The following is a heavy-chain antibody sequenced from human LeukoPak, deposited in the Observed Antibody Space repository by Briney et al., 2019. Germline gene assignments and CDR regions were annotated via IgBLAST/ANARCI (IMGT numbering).Heavy chain of an antibody. Sequence: GGSLRLSCAASGFTFSSFWMSWVRQAPGKGLEWVANINQDGSEKYYLDSVKGRFTISRDNAKNSLLLQMNSLRAEDTAVYYCARGTPTTRDFDYWGQGTLVTVSS. CDR3: ARGTPTTRDFDY. D-gene: IGHD4-11*01. J-gene: IGHJ4*02. V-gene: IGHV3-7*01. CDR2: INQDGSEK. CDR1: GFTFSSFW.